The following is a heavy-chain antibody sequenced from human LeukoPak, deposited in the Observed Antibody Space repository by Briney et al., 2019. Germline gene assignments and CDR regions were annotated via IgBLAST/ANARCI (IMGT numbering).Heavy chain of an antibody. Sequence: SETLSLTCTVSGGSISSSSYYWGWIRQPPGKGLEWIGSIYYSGSTYYNPSLKSRVTISVDTSKNQFSLKLSSVAAADTAVYYCARHSKPHYGSGTEGITTHDYWGQGTLVTVSS. V-gene: IGHV4-39*01. CDR3: ARHSKPHYGSGTEGITTHDY. J-gene: IGHJ4*02. CDR2: IYYSGST. CDR1: GGSISSSSYY. D-gene: IGHD3-10*01.